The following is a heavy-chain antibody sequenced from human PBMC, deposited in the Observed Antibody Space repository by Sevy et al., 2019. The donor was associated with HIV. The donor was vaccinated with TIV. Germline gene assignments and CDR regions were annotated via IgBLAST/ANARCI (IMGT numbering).Heavy chain of an antibody. J-gene: IGHJ4*02. V-gene: IGHV3-23*01. CDR2: ISGSGGST. Sequence: GGSLRLSCAASGFTFSSYAMSWVRQAPGKWLEWVSAISGSGGSTYYADSVKGRFTISRDNSKNTLYLQMNSLRAEDTAVYYCAKPRRSGSSPPYFDYWGQGTLVTVSS. D-gene: IGHD1-26*01. CDR1: GFTFSSYA. CDR3: AKPRRSGSSPPYFDY.